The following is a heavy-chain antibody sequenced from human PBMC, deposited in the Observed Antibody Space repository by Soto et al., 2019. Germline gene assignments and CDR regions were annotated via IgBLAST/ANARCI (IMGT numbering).Heavy chain of an antibody. J-gene: IGHJ6*02. CDR2: IYYSGST. D-gene: IGHD4-17*01. V-gene: IGHV4-61*08. Sequence: SETLSLTCTVSGASVSSAGYYWSWIRQPPGKGLEWIGYIYYSGSTNYNPSLKSRVNISVDTSKNQFSLKLSSVTAAYTAVYYCARLTTPTPYYYYYGMDVWGQGTTVT. CDR1: GASVSSAGYY. CDR3: ARLTTPTPYYYYYGMDV.